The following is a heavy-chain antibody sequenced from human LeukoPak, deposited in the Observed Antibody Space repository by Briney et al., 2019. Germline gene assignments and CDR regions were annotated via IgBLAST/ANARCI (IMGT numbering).Heavy chain of an antibody. J-gene: IGHJ4*02. Sequence: GGSLRLSCAASGVSFSSYAMSWVRPAPGKGRGWVSDISGIGGSTYYADSVKCRFTISIDNSNNTLYLQMNSLRAEDTAVYYCAKDRDIVVVPAAPHYWGQGTLVTVSS. CDR2: ISGIGGST. V-gene: IGHV3-23*01. CDR3: AKDRDIVVVPAAPHY. D-gene: IGHD2-2*01. CDR1: GVSFSSYA.